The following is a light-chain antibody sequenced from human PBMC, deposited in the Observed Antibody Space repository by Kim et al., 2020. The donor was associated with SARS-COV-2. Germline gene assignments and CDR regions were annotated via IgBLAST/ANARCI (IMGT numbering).Light chain of an antibody. Sequence: ASVGDRVTMSCRASQDVGTYLTWFQQRPGKAPNLLIFAASTLQSGVPTRFSGSGSGTDFTPTISSLRPEDFATYYCQQGFSTPRTFGQGTKVDIK. CDR1: QDVGTY. J-gene: IGKJ1*01. CDR2: AAS. CDR3: QQGFSTPRT. V-gene: IGKV1-39*01.